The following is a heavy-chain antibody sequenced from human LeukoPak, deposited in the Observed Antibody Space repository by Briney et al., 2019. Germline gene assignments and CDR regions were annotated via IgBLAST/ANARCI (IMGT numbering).Heavy chain of an antibody. Sequence: SETLSLTCTVSGGSISSGSYYWSWIRQPAGKGLEWVGRIYTSGSTNYNPSLKSRVTISVDTSKNQFSLKLSSVTAADTAVYYCARANGSKNYYYYMDVWGKGTTVTISS. CDR3: ARANGSKNYYYYMDV. J-gene: IGHJ6*03. CDR2: IYTSGST. CDR1: GGSISSGSYY. V-gene: IGHV4-61*02. D-gene: IGHD1-1*01.